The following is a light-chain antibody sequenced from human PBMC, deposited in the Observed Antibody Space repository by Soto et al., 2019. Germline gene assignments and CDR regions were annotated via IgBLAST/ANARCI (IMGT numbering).Light chain of an antibody. CDR1: QSISTW. CDR2: KAS. CDR3: QQYNTYPLT. Sequence: DIQMTQSPSTLSASVGDRVTITCRASQSISTWLAWYQQKPGKAPKLLIYKASSLEGGVPSRFRGSGSGTDFNITISSPQPEDFATYYCQQYNTYPLTFGGGTTVEIK. V-gene: IGKV1-5*03. J-gene: IGKJ4*01.